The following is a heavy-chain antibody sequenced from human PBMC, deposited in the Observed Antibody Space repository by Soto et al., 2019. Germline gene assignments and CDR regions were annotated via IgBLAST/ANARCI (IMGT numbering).Heavy chain of an antibody. V-gene: IGHV3-48*02. D-gene: IGHD2-15*01. J-gene: IGHJ3*02. CDR1: GFTFSSYS. CDR2: ISSSSSTI. CDR3: ARVRWYHAFEI. Sequence: EVQLVESGGGLVQPGGSLRLSCAASGFTFSSYSMNWVRQAPGKGLEWVSYISSSSSTIYYADSVKGRFTISRDNAKNSLYGQMNSRRDEDTAVYYCARVRWYHAFEIWGPGTMVTVSS.